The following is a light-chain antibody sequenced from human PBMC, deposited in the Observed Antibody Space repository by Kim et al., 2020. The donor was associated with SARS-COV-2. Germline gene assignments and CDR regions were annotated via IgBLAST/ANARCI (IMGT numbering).Light chain of an antibody. CDR2: GAS. Sequence: ASVGDRDTLTCRASQEIRNDLGWYQQNPGRAPKRLIYGASSLQSGVPSRFSGSGSGTEFTLTISSLQPEDFAAYFCLQHNTCPITFGQGTRLEIK. V-gene: IGKV1-17*01. CDR3: LQHNTCPIT. J-gene: IGKJ5*01. CDR1: QEIRND.